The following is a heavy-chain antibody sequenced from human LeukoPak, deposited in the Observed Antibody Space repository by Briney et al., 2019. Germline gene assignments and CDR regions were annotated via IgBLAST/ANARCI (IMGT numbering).Heavy chain of an antibody. J-gene: IGHJ3*02. CDR2: MNPNSGNT. Sequence: AASVKVSCKASGYTFTSYDINWVRQATGQGLEWMGWMNPNSGNTGYAQKFQGRVTMTRNTSISTAYMELSSLRSEDTAVYYCARPQWLVQNAFDIWGQGTMVTVSS. CDR3: ARPQWLVQNAFDI. V-gene: IGHV1-8*01. CDR1: GYTFTSYD. D-gene: IGHD6-19*01.